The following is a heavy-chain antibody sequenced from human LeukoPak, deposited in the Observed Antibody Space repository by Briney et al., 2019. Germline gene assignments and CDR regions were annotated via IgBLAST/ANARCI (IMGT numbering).Heavy chain of an antibody. D-gene: IGHD2-15*01. V-gene: IGHV4-59*02. CDR2: IYSSGDI. CDR3: ARDHCSGGSCHET. CDR1: GGSVNGYY. J-gene: IGHJ5*02. Sequence: SDTLSLTCAVSGGSVNGYYWSWIRQTPGMGLEWIGYIYSSGDINYNPSLTGRLTMSVDTSKNQFSLKLSSVTAADTAVYYCARDHCSGGSCHETWGQGTLVTVSS.